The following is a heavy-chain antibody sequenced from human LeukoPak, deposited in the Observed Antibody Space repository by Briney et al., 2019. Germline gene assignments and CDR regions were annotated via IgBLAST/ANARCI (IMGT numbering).Heavy chain of an antibody. CDR3: ARGTRGSGALYFDWLSNYYYYYMDV. Sequence: GASVKVSCKASGYTFTGYYMHWVRQAPGQGLEWMGWINPNSGGTNYAQKFQGRVTMTRDTSISTAYMELSRLRSDDTAVYYCARGTRGSGALYFDWLSNYYYYYMDVWGKGTTVTVSS. CDR1: GYTFTGYY. J-gene: IGHJ6*03. CDR2: INPNSGGT. V-gene: IGHV1-2*02. D-gene: IGHD3-9*01.